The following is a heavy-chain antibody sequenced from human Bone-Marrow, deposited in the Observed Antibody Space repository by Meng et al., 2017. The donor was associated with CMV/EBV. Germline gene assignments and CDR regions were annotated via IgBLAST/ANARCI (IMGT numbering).Heavy chain of an antibody. D-gene: IGHD6-13*01. V-gene: IGHV3-23*01. CDR1: GFTFSSYA. J-gene: IGHJ3*02. Sequence: GESLKISCAASGFTFSSYAMSWVRQAPGKGLEWVSAISGSGGSTYYADSVKGRFTISRDNAKNSLYLQMNSLRAEDTAVYYCARDLNYSSSWSDAFDIWGQGTMVTVAS. CDR2: ISGSGGST. CDR3: ARDLNYSSSWSDAFDI.